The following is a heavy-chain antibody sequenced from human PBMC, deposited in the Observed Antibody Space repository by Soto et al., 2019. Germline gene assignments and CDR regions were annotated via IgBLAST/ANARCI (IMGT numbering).Heavy chain of an antibody. V-gene: IGHV3-11*01. CDR2: ISSSGSTI. CDR3: AREGQAYYYGMDV. J-gene: IGHJ6*02. CDR1: GFTFSDYY. Sequence: LRLSCAASGFTFSDYYMSWIRQAPGKGLEWVSYISSSGSTIYYADSVKGRFTISRDNAKNSLYLQMDSLRAEDTAVYYCAREGQAYYYGMDVWGQGTTVTVSS.